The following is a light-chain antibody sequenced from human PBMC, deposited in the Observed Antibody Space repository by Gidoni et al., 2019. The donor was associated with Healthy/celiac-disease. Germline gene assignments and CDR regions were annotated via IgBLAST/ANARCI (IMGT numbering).Light chain of an antibody. CDR1: QSVSSIY. V-gene: IGKV3-20*01. CDR2: GAS. CDR3: QQYGSSPYT. Sequence: EIVLTQSPGTLSLSPGERATLSCRASQSVSSIYLAWYQQKPGQAPRLLSYGASSRATGIPDRFSGSGSGTDFTLTISRLEPEDFAVYYCQQYGSSPYTFXXXTKLEIK. J-gene: IGKJ2*01.